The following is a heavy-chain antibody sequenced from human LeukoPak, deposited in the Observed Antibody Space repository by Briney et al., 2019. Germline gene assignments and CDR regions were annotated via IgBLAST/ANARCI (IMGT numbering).Heavy chain of an antibody. V-gene: IGHV4-4*07. Sequence: SETLSLTCPASRGLINTYYWGWVRQPPGKGLEWIGRIYTTGETQYNPSRKSRVTMSMDPSPNQFSLNLRSITAADTAVYYCVRPGDTASSSYLDFWGQGTLVAVS. CDR3: VRPGDTASSSYLDF. J-gene: IGHJ4*02. CDR2: IYTTGET. D-gene: IGHD2-21*02. CDR1: RGLINTYY.